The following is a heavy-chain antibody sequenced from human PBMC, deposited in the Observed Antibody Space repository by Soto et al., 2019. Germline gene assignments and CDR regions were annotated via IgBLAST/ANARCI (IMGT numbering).Heavy chain of an antibody. CDR2: IKSKADGGTT. CDR1: GFTFTNAW. J-gene: IGHJ5*02. V-gene: IGHV3-15*01. D-gene: IGHD2-2*02. Sequence: EVQLVESGGGLVKPGGSLRLSCAASGFTFTNAWMSWVRQAPGKGLEWVGRIKSKADGGTTDYAAPVKGRFTISRDDSENTLSLQMNSLKTEDTAVYYCTTVYCDTTSCYTRGWFDPWGQGTLVTVSS. CDR3: TTVYCDTTSCYTRGWFDP.